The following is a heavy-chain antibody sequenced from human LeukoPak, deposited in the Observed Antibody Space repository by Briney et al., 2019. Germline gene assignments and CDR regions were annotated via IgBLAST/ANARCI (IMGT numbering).Heavy chain of an antibody. V-gene: IGHV3-23*01. CDR3: AKDRADCSNTSCYAFFDY. J-gene: IGHJ4*02. CDR2: ISSSGGST. Sequence: GGSLRLSCAASGFTFGNYAISWVHQAPGKGLEWVSSISSSGGSTFYAAAVKGRFTISRDNSKNTLYLQMNSLRAEDTAVYYCAKDRADCSNTSCYAFFDYWGQGTLVTVSP. D-gene: IGHD2-2*01. CDR1: GFTFGNYA.